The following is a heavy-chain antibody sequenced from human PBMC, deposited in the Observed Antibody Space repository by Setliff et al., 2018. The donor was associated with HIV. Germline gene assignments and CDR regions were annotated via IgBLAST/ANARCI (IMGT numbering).Heavy chain of an antibody. CDR2: IYYSGST. CDR1: GYSISSSHW. CDR3: ARILSSRGIIEAYYYAMDV. Sequence: SETLSLTCAVSGYSISSSHWWGWIRQPPGKGLEWIGYIYYSGSTNYNPSLKSRFTISRDNSKNTLYLQMNNLRPEDTAVYYCARILSSRGIIEAYYYAMDVWGQGTTVTVSS. D-gene: IGHD3-10*01. V-gene: IGHV4-28*01. J-gene: IGHJ6*02.